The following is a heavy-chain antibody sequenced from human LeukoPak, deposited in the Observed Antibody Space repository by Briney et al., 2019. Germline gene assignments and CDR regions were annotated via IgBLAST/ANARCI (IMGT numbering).Heavy chain of an antibody. CDR1: GGTFSSYA. CDR3: ARRTDYYYDSSGYYSWFDY. D-gene: IGHD3-22*01. CDR2: IIPIFGTA. J-gene: IGHJ4*02. V-gene: IGHV1-69*13. Sequence: ASVKVSCKASGGTFSSYAISWVRQAPGQGLEWMGGIIPIFGTANYAQKFQGRVTITADESTSTAYMELSSLRSEDTAVYYCARRTDYYYDSSGYYSWFDYWGQGTLVTVSS.